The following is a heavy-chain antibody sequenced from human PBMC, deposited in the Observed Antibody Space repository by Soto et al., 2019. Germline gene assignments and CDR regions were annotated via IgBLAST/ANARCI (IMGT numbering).Heavy chain of an antibody. CDR3: DKSGGNYYAYDAFDS. J-gene: IGHJ3*02. CDR2: ISNDGSNK. D-gene: IGHD1-26*01. V-gene: IGHV3-30*03. CDR1: GFTFSDYG. Sequence: QVQLVESGGGVVQTGRSLRLSCAASGFTFSDYGMHWVRQAPGTGLEWVAVISNDGSNKYYADSVRGRFTISRDNSKNTLYLQMNSVRTEDTAVYYCDKSGGNYYAYDAFDSWGQWTMVTVTS.